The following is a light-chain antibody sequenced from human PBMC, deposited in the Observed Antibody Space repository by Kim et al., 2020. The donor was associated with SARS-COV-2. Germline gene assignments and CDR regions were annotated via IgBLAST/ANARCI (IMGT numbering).Light chain of an antibody. CDR3: QHYSDLPEYT. J-gene: IGKJ2*01. CDR1: QHISNN. Sequence: ESVGDTVTITCQASQHISNNINWYRQRPGKAPELLIYDASNLEDGVPSRFTGGGSGTDFSFIISSLQPEDIATYYCQHYSDLPEYTFGQGTKLEI. CDR2: DAS. V-gene: IGKV1-33*01.